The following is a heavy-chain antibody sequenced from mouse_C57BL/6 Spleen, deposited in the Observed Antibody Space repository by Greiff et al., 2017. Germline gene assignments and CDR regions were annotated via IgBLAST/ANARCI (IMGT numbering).Heavy chain of an antibody. D-gene: IGHD2-1*01. V-gene: IGHV1-26*01. CDR3: ARGGSGNYVRYYFDY. J-gene: IGHJ2*01. CDR2: INPTNGGT. Sequence: VQLQQSGPELVKPGASVKISCKASGYTFTDYYMNWVKQSPGKSLEWIGDINPTNGGTSYNQKFKGKATLTVDKSSSTAYMELRSLTSEDSAVYYCARGGSGNYVRYYFDYWGQGTTLTVSS. CDR1: GYTFTDYY.